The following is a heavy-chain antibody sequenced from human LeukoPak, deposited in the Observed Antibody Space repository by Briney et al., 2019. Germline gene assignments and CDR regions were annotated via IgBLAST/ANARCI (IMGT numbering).Heavy chain of an antibody. Sequence: PGGSLRLSCAASGFTFSSYSMNWVRQAPGKELEWVSSISSSSSYIYYADSVKGRFTISRDNAKNSLYLQMNSLRAEDTAVYYCARDRVGATRGWGQGTLVTVSS. J-gene: IGHJ4*02. CDR1: GFTFSSYS. D-gene: IGHD1-26*01. V-gene: IGHV3-21*01. CDR3: ARDRVGATRG. CDR2: ISSSSSYI.